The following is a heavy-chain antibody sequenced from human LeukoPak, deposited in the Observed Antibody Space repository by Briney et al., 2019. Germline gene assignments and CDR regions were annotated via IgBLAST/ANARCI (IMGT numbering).Heavy chain of an antibody. CDR3: ARDYYGRFDY. V-gene: IGHV3-74*01. D-gene: IGHD3-10*01. CDR2: ITHYGST. CDR1: GFTFSENW. J-gene: IGHJ4*02. Sequence: PGGSLRLSCSTSGFTFSENWMHWVRQTPEKGLVWVSRITHYGSTNYADSVKGRFTISRDNARRTLYLQMYNLRDEDTAVYYCARDYYGRFDYWGQGTLVTVS.